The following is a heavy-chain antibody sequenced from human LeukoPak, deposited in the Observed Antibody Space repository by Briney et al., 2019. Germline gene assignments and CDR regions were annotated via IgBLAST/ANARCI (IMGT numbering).Heavy chain of an antibody. V-gene: IGHV1-69*13. CDR1: GGTFSSYA. J-gene: IGHJ5*02. Sequence: VASVKVSCKASGGTFSSYAISWVRQAPGQGLEWMGGIIPIFGTANYAQKFQGRVTITADESTSTAYMELSSLRSEDTAVYYCARSHSNYVFGDWFDPWGQGTLVTVSS. D-gene: IGHD4-11*01. CDR3: ARSHSNYVFGDWFDP. CDR2: IIPIFGTA.